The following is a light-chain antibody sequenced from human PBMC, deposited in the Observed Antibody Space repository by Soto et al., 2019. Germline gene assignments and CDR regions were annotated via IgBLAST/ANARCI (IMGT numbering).Light chain of an antibody. V-gene: IGKV1-5*01. Sequence: DIQMTQSPSTLSASVGDRVTITCRASQSISSWLAWYQQKPGEAHKLLIYDASSLESGVPSRFVGGGSWTEFTLTISSLQPDDFAPYYCQQYNSYPWTFGQGTKVEIK. CDR3: QQYNSYPWT. CDR2: DAS. J-gene: IGKJ1*01. CDR1: QSISSW.